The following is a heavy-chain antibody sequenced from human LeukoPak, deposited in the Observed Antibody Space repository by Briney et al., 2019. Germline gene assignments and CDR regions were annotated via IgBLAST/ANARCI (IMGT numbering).Heavy chain of an antibody. CDR1: GGSFSGYY. D-gene: IGHD6-19*01. CDR3: ARRAVAGTH. CDR2: INHSGST. J-gene: IGHJ4*02. Sequence: SETLSLTCAVYGGSFSGYYWSWIRQPPGKGLEWIGEINHSGSTNYNPSLKSQVTISVDTSKNQFSLKLSSVTAADTAVYYCARRAVAGTHWGQGTLVTVSS. V-gene: IGHV4-34*01.